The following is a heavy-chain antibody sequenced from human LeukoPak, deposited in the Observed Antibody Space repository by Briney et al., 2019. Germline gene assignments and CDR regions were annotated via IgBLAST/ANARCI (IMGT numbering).Heavy chain of an antibody. CDR3: VKNGWLDD. CDR2: IETDGSRQ. J-gene: IGHJ5*02. V-gene: IGHV3-30*02. CDR1: GFNFESQN. D-gene: IGHD2-8*01. Sequence: GGSLRLSCAASGFNFESQNMNWVRQARGQGLDWVAYIETDGSRQYYADSVKGRFTITRDNSEKKMYLQIDSLRQDDTAVYYCVKNGWLDDWGQGTLVTVSS.